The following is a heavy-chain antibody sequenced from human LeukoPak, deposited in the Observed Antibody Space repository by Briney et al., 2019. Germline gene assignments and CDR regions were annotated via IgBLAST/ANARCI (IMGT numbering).Heavy chain of an antibody. V-gene: IGHV3-15*01. CDR3: TTDYYDSSGYYS. CDR1: GFTFSNAW. CDR2: IKSKTDGGTT. Sequence: GGSLRLSCAASGFTFSNAWMSWVRQAPGKGLEWVGRIKSKTDGGTTDYAAPVKGRFTISRDNSKNTLYLQMNSLKTEDTAVYYCTTDYYDSSGYYSWGQGTLVTVSS. J-gene: IGHJ4*02. D-gene: IGHD3-22*01.